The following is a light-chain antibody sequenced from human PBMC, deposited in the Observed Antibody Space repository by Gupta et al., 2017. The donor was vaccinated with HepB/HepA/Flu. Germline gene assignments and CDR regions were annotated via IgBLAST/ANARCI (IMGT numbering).Light chain of an antibody. CDR2: DDS. CDR3: QVWDSRSEGV. V-gene: IGLV3-21*03. CDR1: SIGTKS. Sequence: YVLTQPPSVSVAPGKTATITCEGNSIGTKSVHCYQQKPGQAPVLVVYDDSDRPSGIPERFSGSNSGNTATLTISGVEAGDEADYYCQVWDSRSEGVFGGGTKVTVL. J-gene: IGLJ3*02.